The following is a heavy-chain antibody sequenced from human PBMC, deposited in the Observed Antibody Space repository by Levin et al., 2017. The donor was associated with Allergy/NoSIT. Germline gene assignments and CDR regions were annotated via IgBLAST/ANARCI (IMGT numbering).Heavy chain of an antibody. D-gene: IGHD4-17*01. Sequence: PGESLKISCAASGFTFSSYGMHWVRQAPGKGLEWVAVISYDGSNKYYADSVKGRFTISRDNSKNTLYLQMNSLRAEDTAVYYCAKNYGDYVGPLRYWGQGTLVTVSS. CDR2: ISYDGSNK. J-gene: IGHJ4*02. CDR3: AKNYGDYVGPLRY. V-gene: IGHV3-30*18. CDR1: GFTFSSYG.